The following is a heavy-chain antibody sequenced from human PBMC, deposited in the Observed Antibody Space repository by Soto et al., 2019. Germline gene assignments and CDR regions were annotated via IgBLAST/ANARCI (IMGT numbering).Heavy chain of an antibody. CDR1: GFTFSDFT. Sequence: EVQLVESGGGLVQPGGSLKLSCAASGFTFSDFTIHWVRQASGKGLEWVGRTRNRGHGYATEYAASVKGRFTISRDNSNNTAYLQINSLKTDDTAVYYCTRHDPSGHSDYWGQGTLVTVSS. CDR3: TRHDPSGHSDY. CDR2: TRNRGHGYAT. V-gene: IGHV3-73*02. J-gene: IGHJ4*02.